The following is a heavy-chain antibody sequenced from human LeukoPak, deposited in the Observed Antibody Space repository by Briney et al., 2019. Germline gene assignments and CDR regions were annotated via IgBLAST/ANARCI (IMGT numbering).Heavy chain of an antibody. V-gene: IGHV4-59*02. J-gene: IGHJ4*02. CDR3: SEGYFEPFDH. D-gene: IGHD2/OR15-2a*01. Sequence: SSETLSLTCVVSGASVSISHWNWIRQLPGKGLEWIGCLSYTGKTDYNPSLTSRVTISLDASKNQVSLKLRSLTAADTAVYYCSEGYFEPFDHWGQGTLVTVSS. CDR2: LSYTGKT. CDR1: GASVSISH.